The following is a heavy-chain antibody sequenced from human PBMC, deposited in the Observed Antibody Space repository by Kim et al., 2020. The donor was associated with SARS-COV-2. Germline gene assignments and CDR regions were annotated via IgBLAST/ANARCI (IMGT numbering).Heavy chain of an antibody. V-gene: IGHV3-23*01. D-gene: IGHD6-25*01. Sequence: GGSLRLSCAASGFTFSNYAMTWVRQAPGKGPEWVSTIGVNGGDTNHADSVKGRFTISRDNSKNTLYLQMSSLRVEDTAIYYCARGERGMDVWGQGTTVTV. J-gene: IGHJ6*02. CDR1: GFTFSNYA. CDR3: ARGERGMDV. CDR2: IGVNGGDT.